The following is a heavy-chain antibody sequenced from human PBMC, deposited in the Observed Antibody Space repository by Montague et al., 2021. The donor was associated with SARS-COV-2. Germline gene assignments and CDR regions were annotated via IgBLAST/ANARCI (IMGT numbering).Heavy chain of an antibody. D-gene: IGHD1-26*01. CDR2: THYRSRWSN. J-gene: IGHJ4*02. Sequence: CAISGDSVSSNSATWHWIRQSPSRGLEWLGRTHYRSRWSNDYAVSVRSRIIINPDTSTNQFSLQLSSVTPEDTAVYFCARERWAVGVSFDYWGQRTLVTVSS. V-gene: IGHV6-1*01. CDR3: ARERWAVGVSFDY. CDR1: GDSVSSNSAT.